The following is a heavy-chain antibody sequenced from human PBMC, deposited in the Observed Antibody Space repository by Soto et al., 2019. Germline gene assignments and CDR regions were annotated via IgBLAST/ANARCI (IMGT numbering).Heavy chain of an antibody. Sequence: GASVKVSCKASGGTFSSYAISWVRQAPGQGLEWMGGIIPIFGTANYAQKFQGRVTITADESTSTAYMELSSLRSEDTAVYYCAIRYYYDSSGYYPHYYGMDVWGQGTTVTVS. CDR3: AIRYYYDSSGYYPHYYGMDV. V-gene: IGHV1-69*13. CDR2: IIPIFGTA. D-gene: IGHD3-22*01. J-gene: IGHJ6*02. CDR1: GGTFSSYA.